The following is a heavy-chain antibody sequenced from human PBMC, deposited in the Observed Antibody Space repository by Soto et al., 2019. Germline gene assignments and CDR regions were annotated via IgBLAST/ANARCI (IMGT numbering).Heavy chain of an antibody. Sequence: QVQLQESGPGLVKPSQTLSLTCTVSGGSISSGDYYWSWIRQPPGKGLEWIGYIYYSGSTYYNPCLKSRVTISVDRSKNQFSLKLRSVTAADTAVYYCARDHRVRYYDVLTQPTGGFDYWGQGTLVTVSS. J-gene: IGHJ4*02. V-gene: IGHV4-30-4*01. CDR1: GGSISSGDYY. CDR2: IYYSGST. D-gene: IGHD3-9*01. CDR3: ARDHRVRYYDVLTQPTGGFDY.